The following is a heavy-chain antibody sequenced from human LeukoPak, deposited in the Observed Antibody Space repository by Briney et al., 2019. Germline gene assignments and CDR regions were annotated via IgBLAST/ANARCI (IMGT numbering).Heavy chain of an antibody. D-gene: IGHD3-22*01. CDR2: IYYSGST. Sequence: SETLSLTCTVSGGSISSYYWSWIRQPPGKGLEWIGYIYYSGSTNYNPSLKSRVTISVDTSKNQFSLKLSSVTAADTAVYYCARGAYYYDSSGYFFDYWGQGTLVTVSS. CDR1: GGSISSYY. CDR3: ARGAYYYDSSGYFFDY. J-gene: IGHJ4*02. V-gene: IGHV4-59*01.